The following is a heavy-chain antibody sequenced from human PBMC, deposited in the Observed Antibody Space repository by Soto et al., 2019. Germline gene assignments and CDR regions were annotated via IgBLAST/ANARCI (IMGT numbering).Heavy chain of an antibody. CDR1: GYDFTAYD. V-gene: IGHV1-8*02. D-gene: IGHD2-2*01. CDR3: GRGPSPRAPAGGTPYYYAMDV. J-gene: IGHJ6*02. Sequence: ASVKVSCKASGYDFTAYDINWVRQASGQGLEWMGWMNPITGATGSARRFQGRVSMTRNTATATAYLELTSLRSDDSAVYFCGRGPSPRAPAGGTPYYYAMDVWGQGTTVTVS. CDR2: MNPITGAT.